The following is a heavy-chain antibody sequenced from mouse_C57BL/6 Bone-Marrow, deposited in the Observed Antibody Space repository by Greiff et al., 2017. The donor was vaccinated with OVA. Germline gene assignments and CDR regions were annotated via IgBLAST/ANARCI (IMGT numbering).Heavy chain of an antibody. CDR1: GFTFSSYG. CDR3: ARPRGSSLYYFDY. V-gene: IGHV5-6*01. CDR2: ISSGGSYT. J-gene: IGHJ2*01. Sequence: EVKLQESGGDLVKPGGSLKLSCAASGFTFSSYGMSWVRQTPDKRLEWVATISSGGSYTYYPDSVKGRFTISRDNAKNTLYLQMSSLKSEDTAMYYCARPRGSSLYYFDYWGQGTTLTVSS. D-gene: IGHD1-1*01.